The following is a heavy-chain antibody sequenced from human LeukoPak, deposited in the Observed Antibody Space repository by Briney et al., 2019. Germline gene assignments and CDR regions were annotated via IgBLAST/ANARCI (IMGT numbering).Heavy chain of an antibody. CDR2: IYYSGST. CDR1: GGSVSSGSYY. CDR3: ARDGYSYGYGWFDP. J-gene: IGHJ5*02. V-gene: IGHV4-61*01. Sequence: SETLSLTCTVSGGSVSSGSYYWSRIRQPPGKGLEWIGYIYYSGSTNYNPSLKSRVTISVDTSKNQFSLKLSSVTAADTAVYYCARDGYSYGYGWFDPWGQGTLVTVSS. D-gene: IGHD5-18*01.